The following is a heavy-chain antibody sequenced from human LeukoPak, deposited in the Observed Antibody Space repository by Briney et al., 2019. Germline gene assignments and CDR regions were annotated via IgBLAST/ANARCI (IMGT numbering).Heavy chain of an antibody. Sequence: GGSLRLSCAASGFTFSNYGMNWVRQAPGKGLEWVSAISGSGHNTYYADSVKGRFTISRDNAKNSLYLQMNSLRAEDTAVYYCARDHYGDYIAYHDYWGQGTLVTVSS. CDR1: GFTFSNYG. V-gene: IGHV3-21*01. CDR3: ARDHYGDYIAYHDY. D-gene: IGHD4-17*01. J-gene: IGHJ4*02. CDR2: ISGSGHNT.